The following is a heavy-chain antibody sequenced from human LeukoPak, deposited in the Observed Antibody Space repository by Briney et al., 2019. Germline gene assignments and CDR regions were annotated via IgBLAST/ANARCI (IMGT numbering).Heavy chain of an antibody. Sequence: GGSLRLSCAASGFTFGSSAMNWVRQAPGEGLEWVSRISGSGGSTYYADSVKGRFTMSRDNSKKTLYLQMNNLRVEDTAVYYCAKETRGGEPNLYYYESSGHKALDYWGQGTLVTVSS. CDR3: AKETRGGEPNLYYYESSGHKALDY. CDR1: GFTFGSSA. J-gene: IGHJ4*02. V-gene: IGHV3-23*01. D-gene: IGHD3-22*01. CDR2: ISGSGGST.